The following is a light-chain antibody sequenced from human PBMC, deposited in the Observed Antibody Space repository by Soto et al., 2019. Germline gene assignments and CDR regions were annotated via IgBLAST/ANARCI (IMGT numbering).Light chain of an antibody. J-gene: IGKJ1*01. Sequence: EVVMTQSPATLSVSPGERATLSCRASQSVSSNLAWYQQKPGQAPRLLIYGASTRATGIPARFSGSGSGTAFTLTLSSLQSEDFAVYYCQQYNNWPPWTFGQGTKVEIK. V-gene: IGKV3-15*01. CDR1: QSVSSN. CDR3: QQYNNWPPWT. CDR2: GAS.